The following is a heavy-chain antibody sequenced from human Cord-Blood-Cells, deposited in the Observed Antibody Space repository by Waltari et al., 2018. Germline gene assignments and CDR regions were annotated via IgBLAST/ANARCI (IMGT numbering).Heavy chain of an antibody. V-gene: IGHV1-18*04. CDR2: ISAYNGNT. CDR1: GYTFTSSV. D-gene: IGHD6-13*01. J-gene: IGHJ3*02. Sequence: QVQLVQSGAEVKKPGASVKVSCKPSGYTFTSSVISWLRQAPRQGLEWMGWISAYNGNTNYAQKLQGRVTMTTDTSTSTAYMELRSLRSDDTAVYYCARVPSSWYFDAFDIWGQGTMVTVSS. CDR3: ARVPSSWYFDAFDI.